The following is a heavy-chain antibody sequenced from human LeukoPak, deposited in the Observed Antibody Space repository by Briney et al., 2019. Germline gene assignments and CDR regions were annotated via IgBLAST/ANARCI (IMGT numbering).Heavy chain of an antibody. Sequence: SETLSLTCTVSGGSISSYYWSWIRQPPGKGLEWIGYIYYSGSTNYNPSLKSRVTISVDTSKNQFSLKLSSVTAADTAVYYCARDRYDFWSGYLFDPWGQGTLVTVSS. J-gene: IGHJ5*02. CDR2: IYYSGST. CDR3: ARDRYDFWSGYLFDP. V-gene: IGHV4-59*01. D-gene: IGHD3-3*01. CDR1: GGSISSYY.